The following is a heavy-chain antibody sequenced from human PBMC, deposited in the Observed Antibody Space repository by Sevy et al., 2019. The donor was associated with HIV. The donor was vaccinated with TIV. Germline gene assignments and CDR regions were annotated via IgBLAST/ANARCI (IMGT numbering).Heavy chain of an antibody. CDR3: ARVSPSGSYMYYFDY. CDR2: IYYSGST. J-gene: IGHJ4*02. D-gene: IGHD1-26*01. CDR1: GGSISSYY. V-gene: IGHV4-59*01. Sequence: SETLSLTCTVSGGSISSYYWSWIRQPPGKGLEWIGYIYYSGSTNYNPSLKSRVTISVDTSKNQFSLKLSSVTAADTAVYYCARVSPSGSYMYYFDYWGQGTLVTVSS.